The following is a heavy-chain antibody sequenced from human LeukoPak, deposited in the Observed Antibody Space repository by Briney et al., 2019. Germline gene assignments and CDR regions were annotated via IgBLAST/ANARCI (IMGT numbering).Heavy chain of an antibody. CDR1: GFTFSSYA. CDR3: ASLSKGGWYDY. D-gene: IGHD6-19*01. Sequence: GGSLRLSCAASGFTFSSYAMHWVRQAPGKGLEYASAISSNGGSTYYANSVKGRFTISRDNSKNTLYLQMGSLRAEDMAVYYCASLSKGGWYDYWGQGTLVTVSS. CDR2: ISSNGGST. J-gene: IGHJ4*02. V-gene: IGHV3-64*01.